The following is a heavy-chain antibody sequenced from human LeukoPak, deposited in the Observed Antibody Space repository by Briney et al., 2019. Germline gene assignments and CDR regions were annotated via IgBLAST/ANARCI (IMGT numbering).Heavy chain of an antibody. Sequence: PSETLSLTCSVSGESIKSTSNYWAWVRQPPGKGLEWIGHIYYSTNTYYNSSLKSRVTISGDTSKNQVSLSLRSVTAADTALYFCVRRVAGTFYFDKWGEGSLVSVSS. J-gene: IGHJ4*02. CDR1: GESIKSTSNY. D-gene: IGHD6-19*01. V-gene: IGHV4-39*01. CDR2: IYYSTNT. CDR3: VRRVAGTFYFDK.